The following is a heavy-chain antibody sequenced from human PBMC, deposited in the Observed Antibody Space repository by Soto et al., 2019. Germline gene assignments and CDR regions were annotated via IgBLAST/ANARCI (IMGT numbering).Heavy chain of an antibody. V-gene: IGHV1-18*01. Sequence: ASVKVSCKASGYTFTSYGISWVRQAPGQGLEWMGWISAYNGNTNYAQKLQGRVTMTTDTSTSTAYMELRSLRSDDTAVYYCARSPQRTRSNWNFFWENWGQGTLVTVSS. CDR1: GYTFTSYG. CDR3: ARSPQRTRSNWNFFWEN. J-gene: IGHJ4*02. CDR2: ISAYNGNT. D-gene: IGHD1-7*01.